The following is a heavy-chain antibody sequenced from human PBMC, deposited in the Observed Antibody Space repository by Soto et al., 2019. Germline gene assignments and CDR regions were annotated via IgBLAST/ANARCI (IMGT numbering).Heavy chain of an antibody. CDR2: IYYSGST. D-gene: IGHD6-13*01. V-gene: IGHV4-39*01. J-gene: IGHJ4*02. CDR3: ARVRGPYRSSWYPPYYFDY. CDR1: GGSISSSSYY. Sequence: QLQLQESGPGLVKPSETLSLTCTVSGGSISSSSYYWGWIRQPPGKGLEWIGSIYYSGSTYFNPSLKSRVTISVDTSKNQFSLKLSSVTAADTAVYYCARVRGPYRSSWYPPYYFDYWGQGTLVTVSS.